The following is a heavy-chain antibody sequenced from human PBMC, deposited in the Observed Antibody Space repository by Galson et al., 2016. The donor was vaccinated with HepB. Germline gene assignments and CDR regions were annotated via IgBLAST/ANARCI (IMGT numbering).Heavy chain of an antibody. Sequence: SVKVSCKASGYTSTSYGISWVRQAPGQGLEWMGWISAYNGNTNYAQKLQGRVTMTTDTSTSTAYMELRSLRSDDTAVYYCAARRRGSGIAVAGTRDYWGQGTLVTVSS. CDR2: ISAYNGNT. D-gene: IGHD6-19*01. CDR3: AARRRGSGIAVAGTRDY. J-gene: IGHJ4*02. V-gene: IGHV1-18*01. CDR1: GYTSTSYG.